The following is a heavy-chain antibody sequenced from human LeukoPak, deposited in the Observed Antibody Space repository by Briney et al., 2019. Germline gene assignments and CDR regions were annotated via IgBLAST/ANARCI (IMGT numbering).Heavy chain of an antibody. Sequence: PGGSLRLSCAASGFTFSNYWMKWVRQAPGNGLEWVANIRQDGIENYYVDSVKGRFTISRDNAKNLLYLQMNSLRAEDTAVYYCARNLFDYWGQGTLDTVSS. CDR2: IRQDGIEN. CDR3: ARNLFDY. J-gene: IGHJ4*02. V-gene: IGHV3-7*01. CDR1: GFTFSNYW.